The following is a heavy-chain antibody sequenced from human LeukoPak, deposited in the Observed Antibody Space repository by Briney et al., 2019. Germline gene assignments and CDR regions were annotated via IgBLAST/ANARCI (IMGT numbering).Heavy chain of an antibody. V-gene: IGHV3-33*01. D-gene: IGHD2-15*01. CDR1: GYLFSSYG. J-gene: IGHJ4*02. CDR3: ARWVGAAGFDY. Sequence: GRSLRLSCAASGYLFSSYGMHWVRQAPGKGLEWVAVIWYDGSNKYYADSVRGRFSLSRDNSKNTLYMQMNRLRAEDTAVYYCARWVGAAGFDYWGQGTLVTVSS. CDR2: IWYDGSNK.